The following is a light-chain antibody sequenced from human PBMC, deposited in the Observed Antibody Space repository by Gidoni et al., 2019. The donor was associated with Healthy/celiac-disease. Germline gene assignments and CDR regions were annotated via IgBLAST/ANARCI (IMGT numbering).Light chain of an antibody. Sequence: DIVMIQSPDSLAVSLGERATINCKSSQSVLYSSNNKNYLAWYQQKPGQAPKLLIYWASTRESGVPDRFSGSGSGTDFTLTISSLQAEDVAVYYCQQYYSTPPTFGGGTKVEIK. J-gene: IGKJ4*01. V-gene: IGKV4-1*01. CDR3: QQYYSTPPT. CDR2: WAS. CDR1: QSVLYSSNNKNY.